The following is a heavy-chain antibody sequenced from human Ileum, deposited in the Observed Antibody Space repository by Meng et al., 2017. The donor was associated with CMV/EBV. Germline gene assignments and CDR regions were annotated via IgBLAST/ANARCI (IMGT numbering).Heavy chain of an antibody. J-gene: IGHJ4*02. V-gene: IGHV1-8*03. D-gene: IGHD2-2*01. CDR3: AAHCSSTSCFPPDFDY. CDR1: GYTFTSYD. Sequence: ASVKVSCKASGYTFTSYDINWVRQATGQGLEWMGWMNPNSGNTGYAQKFQGRVTITRNTSISTAYMELSSLRSEDTAVYYCAAHCSSTSCFPPDFDYWGQGTLVTVSS. CDR2: MNPNSGNT.